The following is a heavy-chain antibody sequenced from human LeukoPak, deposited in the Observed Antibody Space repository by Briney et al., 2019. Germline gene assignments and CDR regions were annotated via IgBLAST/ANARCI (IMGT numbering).Heavy chain of an antibody. CDR1: GYSFTSYW. V-gene: IGHV1-69*05. CDR3: ASSYCGGDCYFGYLAHGGYYFDY. D-gene: IGHD2-21*02. CDR2: IIPIFGTA. J-gene: IGHJ4*02. Sequence: PGESLKISCKGSGYSFTSYWIGWVRQAPGQGLEWMGRIIPIFGTANYAQKFEGRVTITTDESTSTAYMELSSLRSEDTAVYYCASSYCGGDCYFGYLAHGGYYFDYWGQGTLVTVSS.